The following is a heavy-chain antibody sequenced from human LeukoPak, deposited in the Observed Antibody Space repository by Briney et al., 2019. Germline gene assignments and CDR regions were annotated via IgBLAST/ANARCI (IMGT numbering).Heavy chain of an antibody. V-gene: IGHV1-18*01. D-gene: IGHD2-15*01. CDR2: ISAYNGNT. Sequence: GASVKVSCKASGYTFTSYGISWVRQAPGQGLEWMGWISAYNGNTNYAQKLQGRVTMTTDTSTSTAYMELRSLRSDDTAVYYCAILLHCGHYYYYGMDVWGQGTTVTVSS. J-gene: IGHJ6*02. CDR3: AILLHCGHYYYYGMDV. CDR1: GYTFTSYG.